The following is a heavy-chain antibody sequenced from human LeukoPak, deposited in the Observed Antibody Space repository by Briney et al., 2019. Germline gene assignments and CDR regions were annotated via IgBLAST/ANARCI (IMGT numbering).Heavy chain of an antibody. CDR1: GSTFSSYG. D-gene: IGHD1-26*01. Sequence: GGSLRLSCAASGSTFSSYGMHWVRQAPGKGLEWVAFIRYDGSNKYYADSVRGRFTISRDNSKNTLYLQMNSLRAEDTAVYYCAKDFGVVEWELLADPWGQGTLVTVSS. V-gene: IGHV3-30*02. CDR3: AKDFGVVEWELLADP. CDR2: IRYDGSNK. J-gene: IGHJ5*02.